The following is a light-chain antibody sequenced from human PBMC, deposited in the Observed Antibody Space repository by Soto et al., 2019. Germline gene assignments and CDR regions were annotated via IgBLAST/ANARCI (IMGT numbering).Light chain of an antibody. V-gene: IGKV3D-7*01. CDR3: QQDYNLSWT. J-gene: IGKJ1*01. CDR1: QSASSSY. CDR2: GAS. Sequence: PGERVTLSCRASQSASSSYLTWYQQKPGQAPRLLIYGASTRANGIPTRFSGSGSGTDFNLTISSLQPEDFAVYYCQQDYNLSWTFGQGTKVDIK.